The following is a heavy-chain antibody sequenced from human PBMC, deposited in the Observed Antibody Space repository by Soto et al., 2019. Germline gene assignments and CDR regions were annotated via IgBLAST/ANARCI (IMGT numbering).Heavy chain of an antibody. V-gene: IGHV3-30*18. D-gene: IGHD5-18*01. CDR3: AKDPHDVVQLMDV. CDR1: GFTFSSYG. J-gene: IGHJ6*02. CDR2: ISYDGSNK. Sequence: QVQLVESGGGVVQPGRSLRLSCAASGFTFSSYGMHWVRQAPGKGLEWVAVISYDGSNKYYADSVKGRFTISRDNSKNTLYLQMNSLRAEDTAVYYCAKDPHDVVQLMDVWGQGTTVTVSS.